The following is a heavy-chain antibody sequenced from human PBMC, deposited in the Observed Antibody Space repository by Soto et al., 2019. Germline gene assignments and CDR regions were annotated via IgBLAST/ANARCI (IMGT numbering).Heavy chain of an antibody. V-gene: IGHV4-31*03. Sequence: SETLSLTCTVSGASISSGGYYWSWIRQHPGKGLEWIGYIYHSGSTYYNPSLKSRVTISVDASENHFSLKLSSVTAADTAVYYCARVGPYCGGDCYSPPPWGQGTLVTVSS. J-gene: IGHJ5*02. CDR2: IYHSGST. CDR1: GASISSGGYY. CDR3: ARVGPYCGGDCYSPPP. D-gene: IGHD2-21*02.